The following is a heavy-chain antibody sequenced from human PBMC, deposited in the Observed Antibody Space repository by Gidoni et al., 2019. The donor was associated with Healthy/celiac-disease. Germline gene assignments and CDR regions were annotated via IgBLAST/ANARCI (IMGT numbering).Heavy chain of an antibody. J-gene: IGHJ4*02. D-gene: IGHD3-3*01. V-gene: IGHV3-30*01. CDR1: GFTFSSYA. CDR2: ISYDGSNK. Sequence: QVQLVESGGGVVQPGRSLSLSCAASGFTFSSYAMHWVRQAPGKGLEWVAVISYDGSNKYYADSVKGRFTISRDNSKNTLYLQMNSLRAEDTAVYYCARDPGVRFLEWAIDYWGQGTLVTVSS. CDR3: ARDPGVRFLEWAIDY.